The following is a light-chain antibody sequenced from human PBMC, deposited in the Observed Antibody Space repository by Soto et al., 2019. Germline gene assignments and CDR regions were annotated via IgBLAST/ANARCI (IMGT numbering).Light chain of an antibody. Sequence: EIVLTQSPGTLSLSPGERATLSCRASQSVSSSYLAWYQQKPGQAPRLLIYGASSRATGIPDRFSGSGSGTDFIIISSRLEPEDSVLYYRQQDGSSPTFGQGTKLEIK. CDR1: QSVSSSY. V-gene: IGKV3-20*01. CDR3: QQDGSSPT. J-gene: IGKJ1*01. CDR2: GAS.